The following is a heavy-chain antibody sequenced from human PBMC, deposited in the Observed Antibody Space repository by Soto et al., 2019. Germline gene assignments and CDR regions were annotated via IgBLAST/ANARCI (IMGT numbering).Heavy chain of an antibody. V-gene: IGHV1-46*01. Sequence: ASVKVSCKASGYTFTSYYMHWVRQAPGQGLEWMGIINPSGGSTSYAQKFQGRVTMTRDTSTSTVYMELSSLRSEDTAVYYCARDQGYCISTSCYAGDTWFDPWGQGTLVTVSS. D-gene: IGHD2-2*01. CDR3: ARDQGYCISTSCYAGDTWFDP. J-gene: IGHJ5*02. CDR2: INPSGGST. CDR1: GYTFTSYY.